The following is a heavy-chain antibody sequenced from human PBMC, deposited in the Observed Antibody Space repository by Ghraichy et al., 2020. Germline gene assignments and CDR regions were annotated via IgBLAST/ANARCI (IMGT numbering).Heavy chain of an antibody. D-gene: IGHD4-23*01. CDR3: ARVLSTVVPPVPFLDY. CDR2: IYYSGST. V-gene: IGHV4-59*01. CDR1: GGSISSYY. J-gene: IGHJ4*02. Sequence: SETLSLTCTVSGGSISSYYWSWIRQPPGKGLEWIGYIYYSGSTNYNPSLKSRVTISVDTSKNQFSLKLSSVTAADTAVYYCARVLSTVVPPVPFLDYWGQGTLVTVSS.